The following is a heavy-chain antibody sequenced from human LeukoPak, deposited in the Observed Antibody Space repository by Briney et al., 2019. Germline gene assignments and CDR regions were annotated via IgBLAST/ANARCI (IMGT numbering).Heavy chain of an antibody. Sequence: RTSETLSLTCTVSGYSISSGYYWGWIRQPPGKGLEWIGSIYHSGSTHYNPSLKSRVTISVDTSKNQFSLKLSSVTAADTAVYYCARSPDYDFWSGLPEKFDPWGQGTLVTVSS. D-gene: IGHD3-3*01. CDR1: GYSISSGYY. V-gene: IGHV4-38-2*02. CDR3: ARSPDYDFWSGLPEKFDP. J-gene: IGHJ5*02. CDR2: IYHSGST.